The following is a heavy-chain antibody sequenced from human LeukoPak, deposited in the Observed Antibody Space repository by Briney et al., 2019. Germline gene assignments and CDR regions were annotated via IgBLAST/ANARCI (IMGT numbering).Heavy chain of an antibody. J-gene: IGHJ4*02. Sequence: GGSLRLSCAASGFTFSSYGMHWVRQAPGKGLEWVAFIRYDGSNKYYADSVKGRFTISRDNSKNTLYLEMNSLRAEDTAVYYCANLGPFIAARPGGYFDYWGQGTLVTVSS. CDR2: IRYDGSNK. CDR1: GFTFSSYG. D-gene: IGHD6-6*01. CDR3: ANLGPFIAARPGGYFDY. V-gene: IGHV3-30*02.